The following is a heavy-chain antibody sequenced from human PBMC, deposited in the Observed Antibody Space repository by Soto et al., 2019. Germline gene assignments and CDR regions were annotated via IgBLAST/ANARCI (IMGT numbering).Heavy chain of an antibody. CDR2: IYYSGST. CDR3: ARVSSSWAKGSANY. J-gene: IGHJ4*02. Sequence: PSETLSLTCTVSGGSISSYYWSWIRQPPGKGLEWIGYIYYSGSTNYNPSLKSRVTISVDTSKNQFSLKLSSVTAADTAVYYCARVSSSWAKGSANYWGQGTLVTVSS. CDR1: GGSISSYY. V-gene: IGHV4-59*08. D-gene: IGHD6-13*01.